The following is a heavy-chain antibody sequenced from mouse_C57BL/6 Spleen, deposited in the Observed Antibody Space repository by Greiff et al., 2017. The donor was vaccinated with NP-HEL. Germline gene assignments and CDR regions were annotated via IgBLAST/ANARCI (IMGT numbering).Heavy chain of an antibody. D-gene: IGHD2-2*01. CDR1: GFTFSDYY. J-gene: IGHJ1*03. V-gene: IGHV5-16*01. CDR3: ARDGYDRDWYFDV. Sequence: EVQLVESEGGLVQPGSSMKLSCTASGFTFSDYYMAWVRQVPEKGLEWVANINYDGSSTYYLDSLKSRFIISRDNAKNILYLQMSSLKSEDTATYYCARDGYDRDWYFDVWGTGTTVTVSS. CDR2: INYDGSST.